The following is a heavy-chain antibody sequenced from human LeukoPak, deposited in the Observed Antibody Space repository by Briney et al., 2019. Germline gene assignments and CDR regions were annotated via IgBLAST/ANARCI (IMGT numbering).Heavy chain of an antibody. CDR3: AREIIVGAIAFDY. Sequence: ASVKVSCXASGYTFTGYYMHWVRQAPGQGLEWMGWINPNSGGTNYAQKFQGRVTMTRDTSISTAYMELSRLRSDDTAVYYCAREIIVGAIAFDYWGQGTLVTVSS. CDR2: INPNSGGT. V-gene: IGHV1-2*02. J-gene: IGHJ4*02. CDR1: GYTFTGYY. D-gene: IGHD1-26*01.